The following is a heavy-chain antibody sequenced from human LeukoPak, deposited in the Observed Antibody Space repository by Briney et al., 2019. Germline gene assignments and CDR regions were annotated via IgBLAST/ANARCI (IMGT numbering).Heavy chain of an antibody. D-gene: IGHD2/OR15-2a*01. CDR1: GFTFSSYW. CDR3: ARDYQYGYSTNWYHLAQIDY. CDR2: IKQDGSEK. Sequence: GGSLRLSCAASGFTFSSYWMSWVRQAPGKGLEWVANIKQDGSEKYYVDSVKGRFTISRDNAKNSLYLQMNSLRAEDTAIYYCARDYQYGYSTNWYHLAQIDYWGQGTLVTVSS. V-gene: IGHV3-7*01. J-gene: IGHJ4*02.